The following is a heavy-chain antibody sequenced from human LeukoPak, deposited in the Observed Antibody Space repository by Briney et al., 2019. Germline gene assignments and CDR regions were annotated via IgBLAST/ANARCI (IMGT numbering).Heavy chain of an antibody. J-gene: IGHJ6*03. CDR1: GGSISSGNYY. CDR2: IYYSGST. V-gene: IGHV4-39*07. Sequence: PSETLTLTCTVSGGSISSGNYYWSWIRQSAGKGLEWIGSIYYSGSTYYNPSLKSRVTISVDTSKNQFSLKLSSVTAADTAVYYCARDMSSSWPLIGYYYMDVWGKGTTVTVSS. D-gene: IGHD6-13*01. CDR3: ARDMSSSWPLIGYYYMDV.